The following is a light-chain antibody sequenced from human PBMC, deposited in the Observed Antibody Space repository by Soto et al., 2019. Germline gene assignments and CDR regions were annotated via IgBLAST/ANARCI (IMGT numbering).Light chain of an antibody. V-gene: IGLV2-14*01. CDR1: SXDVGGYNY. J-gene: IGLJ1*01. Sequence: QSALTQPASVSGSPGQSITVSCTGTSXDVGGYNYVSWYQQHAGKAPKLMIYEVTNRPSGVSNRFSGSKSGNTASLTISELQAEDEADYYCSSYTSSTFYVFGTGTKVTVL. CDR3: SSYTSSTFYV. CDR2: EVT.